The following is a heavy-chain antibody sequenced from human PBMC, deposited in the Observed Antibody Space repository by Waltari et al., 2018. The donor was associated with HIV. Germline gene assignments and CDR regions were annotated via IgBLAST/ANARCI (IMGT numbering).Heavy chain of an antibody. D-gene: IGHD2-21*02. CDR2: ISYSGST. CDR1: GDSISSSSYY. Sequence: QLQLQESGPGLVKPSETLSITCTVSGDSISSSSYYWGWIRQPPGKGLEWIGSISYSGSTYYNPSLKSRVTISVDTSKNQFSLKLSSVTAADTAVDYCARRAVVVTAKGPFDPWGQGTLVTVSS. V-gene: IGHV4-39*01. J-gene: IGHJ5*02. CDR3: ARRAVVVTAKGPFDP.